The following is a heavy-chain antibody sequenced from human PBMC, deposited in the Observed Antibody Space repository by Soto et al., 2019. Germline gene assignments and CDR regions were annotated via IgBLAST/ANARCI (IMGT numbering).Heavy chain of an antibody. CDR1: GYTFTSYG. Sequence: QVQLVQSGAEVKKPGASVKVSCKASGYTFTSYGISWVRQAPGQGLEWLGWISAYNGNTNYAKKLQGRVTMTTDKSTSTAYMELRSLRSDDTAVYYCARAISEGYCISTSCYNWFDPWGQGTLVTVSS. J-gene: IGHJ5*02. V-gene: IGHV1-18*01. CDR2: ISAYNGNT. CDR3: ARAISEGYCISTSCYNWFDP. D-gene: IGHD2-2*01.